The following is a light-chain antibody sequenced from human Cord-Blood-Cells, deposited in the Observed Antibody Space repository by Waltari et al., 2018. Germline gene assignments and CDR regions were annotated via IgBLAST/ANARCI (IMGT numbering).Light chain of an antibody. J-gene: IGKJ1*01. V-gene: IGKV3-15*01. Sequence: EIVMTQSPATLSVSPGERATLPCRASQSVSSNLARYQQKPGQAPRLLSYGASTRATGIPARFSGSGSGTEFTLTISSLQSEDFAVYYCQQYNNWPRTFGQGTKVEIK. CDR3: QQYNNWPRT. CDR1: QSVSSN. CDR2: GAS.